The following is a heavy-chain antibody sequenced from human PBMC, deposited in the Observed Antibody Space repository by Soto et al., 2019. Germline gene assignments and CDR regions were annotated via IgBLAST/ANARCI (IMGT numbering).Heavy chain of an antibody. V-gene: IGHV4-4*07. CDR1: GGSISSYY. CDR2: IHTTNGT. J-gene: IGHJ4*02. D-gene: IGHD6-13*01. Sequence: SETLSLTCTVSGGSISSYYWSWIRQPAGKGMEWIGRIHTTNGTNYNPSLKSRVTMSIDTSNNQFSLKLSSLTAADTAVYYCARALSSAAGLYFDFWGQGTLVTVSS. CDR3: ARALSSAAGLYFDF.